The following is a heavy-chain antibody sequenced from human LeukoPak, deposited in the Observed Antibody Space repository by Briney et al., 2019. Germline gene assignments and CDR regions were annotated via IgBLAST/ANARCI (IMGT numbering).Heavy chain of an antibody. CDR2: ISYDGSNK. J-gene: IGHJ3*01. D-gene: IGHD2-2*01. CDR1: GFTFSSYA. Sequence: GGSLRLSCAASGFTFSSYAMHWVRQAPGKGLEWVAVISYDGSNKYYADSVKGRFTISRDNSKNTLYLQMNSLRAEDTAVYYCAKFPLHIVVVPAAPVWGQGTMVTVSS. CDR3: AKFPLHIVVVPAAPV. V-gene: IGHV3-30-3*02.